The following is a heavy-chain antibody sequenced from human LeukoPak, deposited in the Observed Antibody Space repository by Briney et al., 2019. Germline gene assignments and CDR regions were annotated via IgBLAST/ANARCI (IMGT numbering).Heavy chain of an antibody. V-gene: IGHV4-38-2*02. Sequence: SETLSLTCTVSGYSISSGYYWGWIRQPPGKGLEWIGSIYHSGSTYYNPSLKSRITISVDTSKNQFSLKLSSVTAADTAVYYCARGDIHGSGSTKFDYWGQGTLVTVSS. CDR3: ARGDIHGSGSTKFDY. J-gene: IGHJ4*02. CDR1: GYSISSGYY. CDR2: IYHSGST. D-gene: IGHD3-10*01.